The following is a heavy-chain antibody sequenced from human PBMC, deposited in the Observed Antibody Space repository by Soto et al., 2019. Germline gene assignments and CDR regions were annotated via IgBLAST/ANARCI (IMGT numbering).Heavy chain of an antibody. CDR3: ASSYGDYDY. J-gene: IGHJ4*02. V-gene: IGHV4-61*01. CDR1: GGSVSSESHY. Sequence: SETLSLTCTVSGGSVSSESHYWSWIRQTPGKGLEWIGYIHYTGSTTYNPSLKSRVTMSVDTSKNQFSLRLSSVTAADTAVYYCASSYGDYDYWGQGTRGTVS. D-gene: IGHD4-17*01. CDR2: IHYTGST.